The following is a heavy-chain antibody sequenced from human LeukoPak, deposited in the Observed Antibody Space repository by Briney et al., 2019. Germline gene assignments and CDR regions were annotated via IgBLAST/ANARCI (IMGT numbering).Heavy chain of an antibody. CDR1: GASIRSYL. CDR2: ISNIGTT. V-gene: IGHV4-59*01. CDR3: TRDRSALDT. J-gene: IGHJ3*02. Sequence: SETLSLTCTVSGASIRSYLWTWIRQSPGKGLEWIGYISNIGTTSYNPSLQSRVTISRDTSNNQFSLKLSSVTAADTAVYYCTRDRSALDTWGQGTMVTVSS.